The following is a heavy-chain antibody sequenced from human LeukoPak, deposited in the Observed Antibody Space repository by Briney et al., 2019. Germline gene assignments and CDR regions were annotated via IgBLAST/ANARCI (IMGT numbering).Heavy chain of an antibody. J-gene: IGHJ4*02. CDR3: VKGWVRGVMNY. CDR2: ISNNADTT. Sequence: GSLRLSCSASGFTFTAYSMYWVRQAPGKGLEYVSAISNNADTTYYADSVKGRFTISRDNSKNTLHLQMSSLRAEDTAVYSCVKGWVRGVMNYWGQGTLVTVSS. D-gene: IGHD3-10*01. V-gene: IGHV3-64D*06. CDR1: GFTFTAYS.